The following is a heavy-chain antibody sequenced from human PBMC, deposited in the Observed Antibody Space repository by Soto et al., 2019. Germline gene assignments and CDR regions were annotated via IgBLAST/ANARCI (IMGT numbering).Heavy chain of an antibody. D-gene: IGHD3-16*02. Sequence: EVQMLESGGGLVQPGGSLRLSCAASGFPFSNYAMTWVRQAPGKGLEWVSAISGRTGHTYYADSVKDRFTISRDNSKNTLYLQMDSLRAEDTAVYYWARAPSAYIWGSYLRYYKYWGQGTLVTVSS. CDR2: ISGRTGHT. V-gene: IGHV3-23*01. CDR3: ARAPSAYIWGSYLRYYKY. CDR1: GFPFSNYA. J-gene: IGHJ4*02.